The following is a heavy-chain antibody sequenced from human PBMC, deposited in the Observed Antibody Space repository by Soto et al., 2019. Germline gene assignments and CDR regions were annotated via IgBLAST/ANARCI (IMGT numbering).Heavy chain of an antibody. CDR2: IDWDDDK. Sequence: SGPTLVNPTETLTLTCTFSGFSLSTSGMCVSWIRQPPGKALEWLALIDWDDDKYYSTSLKTRLTISKDTSKNQVVLTMTNMDPVDTATYYCARLAYYGSGSYCCAFDIWGQGTMVTISS. J-gene: IGHJ3*02. D-gene: IGHD3-10*01. CDR3: ARLAYYGSGSYCCAFDI. V-gene: IGHV2-70*01. CDR1: GFSLSTSGMC.